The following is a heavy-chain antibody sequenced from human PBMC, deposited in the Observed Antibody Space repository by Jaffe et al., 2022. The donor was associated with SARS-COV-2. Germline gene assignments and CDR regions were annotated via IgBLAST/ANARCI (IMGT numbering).Heavy chain of an antibody. CDR2: MNPNSGNT. V-gene: IGHV1-8*01. Sequence: QVQLVQSGAEVKKPGASVKVSCKASGYTFTSYDINWVRQATGQGLEWMGWMNPNSGNTGYAQKFQGRVTMTRNTSISTAYMELSSLRSEDTAVYYCARALLNPDPTYYYYYYGMDVWGQGTTVTVSS. J-gene: IGHJ6*02. CDR3: ARALLNPDPTYYYYYYGMDV. CDR1: GYTFTSYD.